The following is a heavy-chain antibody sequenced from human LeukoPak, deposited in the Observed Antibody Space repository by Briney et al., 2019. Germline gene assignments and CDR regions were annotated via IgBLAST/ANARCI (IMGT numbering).Heavy chain of an antibody. CDR3: ARDLASNWNEGLDY. CDR2: IWFDGNNK. V-gene: IGHV3-33*01. J-gene: IGHJ4*02. Sequence: GGSMRLSCAASGFTFSSYGMHWVRQAPGKGLEWVAVIWFDGNNKYYADSVKGRFTISRDNSKNTLYLQMNSLRAEDTAVYNCARDLASNWNEGLDYWGQGTLVSVSS. D-gene: IGHD1-1*01. CDR1: GFTFSSYG.